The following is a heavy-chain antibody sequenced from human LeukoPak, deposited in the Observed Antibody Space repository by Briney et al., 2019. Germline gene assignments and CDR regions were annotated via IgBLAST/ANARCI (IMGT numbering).Heavy chain of an antibody. CDR2: ISSSSSYI. CDR3: ARVGYYYNSSGYPDY. Sequence: GGSLRLSCAASGFTFSSYSMNWVRQAPGKGLEWVSPISSSSSYIYYADSVKGRFTISRDNAKNSLYLQMNSLRAEDTAVYYCARVGYYYNSSGYPDYWGQGTLVTVSS. J-gene: IGHJ4*02. V-gene: IGHV3-21*01. CDR1: GFTFSSYS. D-gene: IGHD3-22*01.